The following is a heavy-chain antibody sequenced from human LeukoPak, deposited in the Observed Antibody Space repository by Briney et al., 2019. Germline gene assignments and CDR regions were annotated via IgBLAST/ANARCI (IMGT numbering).Heavy chain of an antibody. CDR1: GFTFDDYA. J-gene: IGHJ6*02. V-gene: IGHV3-9*01. Sequence: GRSLRLSCAASGFTFDDYAMHWVRPAPGKGGGWVSGISWNSGSIGYADSVKGRINISRDNAKNSLYLQMNSLRAEDTAVYYCARGQYYYGSGRYRYYYGMDVWGQRTTVTVSS. D-gene: IGHD3-10*01. CDR2: ISWNSGSI. CDR3: ARGQYYYGSGRYRYYYGMDV.